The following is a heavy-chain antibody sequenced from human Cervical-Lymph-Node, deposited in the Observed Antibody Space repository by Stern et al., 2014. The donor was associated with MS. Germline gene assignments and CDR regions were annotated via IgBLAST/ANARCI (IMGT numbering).Heavy chain of an antibody. D-gene: IGHD2-15*01. V-gene: IGHV1-69*01. J-gene: IGHJ4*02. CDR2: IIPIYGTP. Sequence: VQLVQSGAEVKKPGSSVKVSCKASGGTFSSYAISWVRQAPGQGLEWMGGIIPIYGTPNYAQKFQGRVTITADESTTTAYMELSSLRSDDTAVYYCARPRGFCSGNSCPFDYWGQGTLVTVSS. CDR1: GGTFSSYA. CDR3: ARPRGFCSGNSCPFDY.